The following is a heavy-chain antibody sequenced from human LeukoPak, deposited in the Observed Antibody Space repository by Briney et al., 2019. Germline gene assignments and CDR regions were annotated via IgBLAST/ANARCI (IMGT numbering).Heavy chain of an antibody. J-gene: IGHJ4*02. CDR2: INPNSGGT. Sequence: ASVKVSCKASGYTFTGYYMHWVRQAPGQGLEWMGWINPNSGGTNYAQKFQGRVTMTRDTSISTAYMELSRLRSDDTAVYYCARHSAFDYYGSGSYYRGGDYYFDYWGQGTLVTVSS. CDR1: GYTFTGYY. D-gene: IGHD3-10*01. CDR3: ARHSAFDYYGSGSYYRGGDYYFDY. V-gene: IGHV1-2*02.